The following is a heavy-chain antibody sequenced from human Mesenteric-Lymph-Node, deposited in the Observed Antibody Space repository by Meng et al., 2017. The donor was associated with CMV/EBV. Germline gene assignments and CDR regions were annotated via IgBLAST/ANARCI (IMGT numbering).Heavy chain of an antibody. CDR1: GFNFMSYG. Sequence: GGSLRLSCAASGFNFMSYGMNWVRQAPGKGLEWVSGISGSGSITYYGDSVKGRFSVSRDNSKNTLYLQMSSLRAEDTAVYYCAKGRTGITHPFESWGQGTLVTVSS. J-gene: IGHJ4*02. CDR3: AKGRTGITHPFES. CDR2: ISGSGSIT. V-gene: IGHV3-23*01. D-gene: IGHD1-7*01.